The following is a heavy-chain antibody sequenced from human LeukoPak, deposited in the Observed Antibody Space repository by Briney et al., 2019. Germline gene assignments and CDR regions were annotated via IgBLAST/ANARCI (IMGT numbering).Heavy chain of an antibody. CDR2: INHSGST. V-gene: IGHV4-34*01. Sequence: PSETLSLTCAVYGGSFSGYYWSWIRQPPGKGLEWIGEINHSGSTNYNPSLKSRVTISVDTSKNQFSLKLSSVTAADTAVYYCARERVWSARGSYYYYGMDVWGQGTTVTVSS. CDR1: GGSFSGYY. J-gene: IGHJ6*02. CDR3: ARERVWSARGSYYYYGMDV. D-gene: IGHD3-3*01.